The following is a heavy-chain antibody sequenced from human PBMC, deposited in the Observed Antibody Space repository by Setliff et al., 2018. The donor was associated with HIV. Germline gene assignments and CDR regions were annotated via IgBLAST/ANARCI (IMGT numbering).Heavy chain of an antibody. V-gene: IGHV1-3*01. J-gene: IGHJ5*02. D-gene: IGHD3-3*01. CDR3: ARRLAPYYNFWSGYSGWFDP. CDR1: GYTFTNYY. Sequence: ASVKVSCKASGYTFTNYYMHWVRQAPGQGLEWMGWINAGNGNTKYSQKFQGRFTITRDTSASTAYMELSSLRYEDTAVYYCARRLAPYYNFWSGYSGWFDPWGQGTLVTVSS. CDR2: INAGNGNT.